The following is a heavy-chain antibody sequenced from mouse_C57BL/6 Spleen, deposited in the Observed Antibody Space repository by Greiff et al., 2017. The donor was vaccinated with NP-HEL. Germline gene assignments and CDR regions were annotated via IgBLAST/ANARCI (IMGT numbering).Heavy chain of an antibody. Sequence: EVQGVESGEGLVKPGGSLKLSCAASGFTFSSYAMSWVRQTPEKRLEWVAYISSGGDYIYYADTVKGRFTISRDNARNTLYLQMSSLKSEDTAMYYCTLDSSGYWFAYWGQGTLVTVSA. CDR2: ISSGGDYI. J-gene: IGHJ3*01. CDR1: GFTFSSYA. CDR3: TLDSSGYWFAY. D-gene: IGHD3-2*02. V-gene: IGHV5-9-1*02.